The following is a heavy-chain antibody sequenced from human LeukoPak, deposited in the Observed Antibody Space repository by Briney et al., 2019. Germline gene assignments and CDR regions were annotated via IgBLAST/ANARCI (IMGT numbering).Heavy chain of an antibody. V-gene: IGHV3-30*02. Sequence: GGSLRLSCAASGFTFSSYGMHWVRQAPGKGLEWVAFIRYDGSNRYYADSVKGRFTISRDNAKNTLYLQLNSLRAEDTALYYCARGGKIALAGTRSSQYFQHWGQGTLVTVSS. CDR3: ARGGKIALAGTRSSQYFQH. CDR1: GFTFSSYG. CDR2: IRYDGSNR. D-gene: IGHD6-19*01. J-gene: IGHJ1*01.